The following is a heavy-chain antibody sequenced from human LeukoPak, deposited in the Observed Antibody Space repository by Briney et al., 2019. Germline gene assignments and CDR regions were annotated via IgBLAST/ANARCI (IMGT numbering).Heavy chain of an antibody. CDR1: GFIFSTHA. CDR2: ISSTGGTT. CDR3: AKDRSGSGYFDN. V-gene: IGHV3-23*01. D-gene: IGHD3-10*01. J-gene: IGHJ4*02. Sequence: GGSLRLSCAASGFIFSTHAMSWVRQAPGKGLEWVSRISSTGGTTEYADSVKGRFTISRDTSKNTLYLQMNSLRVEDTAVYYCAKDRSGSGYFDNWGQGTLVTVSS.